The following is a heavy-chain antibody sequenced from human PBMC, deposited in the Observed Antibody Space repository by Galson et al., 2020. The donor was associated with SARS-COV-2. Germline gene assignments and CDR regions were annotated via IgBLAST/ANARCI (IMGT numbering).Heavy chain of an antibody. CDR2: IYYTCTT. CDR3: ARVIGVREVFDL. Sequence: SDILSLIVTGSGVSISSREYYWIWVRQPPGKGLEWIGYIYYTCTTYYSPTLKSRLTISIDTSKNQFFLNVRSVTAADTAFYYCARVIGVREVFDLWGQGTLVTVSS. V-gene: IGHV4-30-4*02. D-gene: IGHD3-10*01. J-gene: IGHJ4*02. CDR1: GVSISSREYY.